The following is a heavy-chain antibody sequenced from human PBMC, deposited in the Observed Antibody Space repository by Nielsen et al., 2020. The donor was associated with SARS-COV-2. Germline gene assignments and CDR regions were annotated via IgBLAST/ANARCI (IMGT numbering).Heavy chain of an antibody. J-gene: IGHJ2*01. CDR2: ISNDGSYK. V-gene: IGHV3-30*03. D-gene: IGHD3-9*01. CDR1: GFPFSSYA. Sequence: GESLKISCGASGFPFSSYAMHWVRQAPGKGLEWVAVISNDGSYKFYADSVKGRFTISRDNSKNTLYLQTNSLRAEDTAVYYCARDSKVPYYDIFTGYYPNWYFDLWGRGTLVTVSS. CDR3: ARDSKVPYYDIFTGYYPNWYFDL.